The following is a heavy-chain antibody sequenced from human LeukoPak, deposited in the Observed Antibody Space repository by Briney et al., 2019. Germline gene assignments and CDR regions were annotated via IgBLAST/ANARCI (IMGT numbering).Heavy chain of an antibody. D-gene: IGHD6-19*01. CDR3: AREVLGVAVTGTIDY. V-gene: IGHV3-11*01. CDR2: ISSSGSTI. J-gene: IGHJ4*02. CDR1: GFTFSDYY. Sequence: GGSLRLSCAASGFTFSDYYMSWIRQAPGKGLGWVSYISSSGSTIYYGDSVKGRFTISRDNAKSSLYLQMNSLRADDTAVYYCAREVLGVAVTGTIDYWGQGTLVTVSS.